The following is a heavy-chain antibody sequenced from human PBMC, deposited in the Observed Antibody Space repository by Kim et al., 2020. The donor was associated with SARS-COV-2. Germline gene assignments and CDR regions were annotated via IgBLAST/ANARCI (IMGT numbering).Heavy chain of an antibody. CDR2: ISSRGHVT. CDR1: GFTFSAYD. CDR3: ATLLIPAGDY. Sequence: GGSLRLSCAASGFTFSAYDMNWVRQAPGRGLEWVAYISSRGHVTYYSDSVKGRFTISRDNARDSLFLQMRSLRDEDTAVYSCATLLIPAGDYWGRGTLVT. D-gene: IGHD6-19*01. J-gene: IGHJ4*02. V-gene: IGHV3-48*03.